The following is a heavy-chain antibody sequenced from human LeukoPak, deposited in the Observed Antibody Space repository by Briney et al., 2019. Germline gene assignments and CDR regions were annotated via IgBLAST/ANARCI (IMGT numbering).Heavy chain of an antibody. Sequence: GESLKISRTGSGYSFTSYWIGWVRQMPGKGLEWMGIIYPGDSDARYGPSFQGQVTISADKSINTAYLQWSSLKVSDTAMYYCARLAGLRLGELLPWGQGTLVTVSS. CDR2: IYPGDSDA. V-gene: IGHV5-51*01. D-gene: IGHD3-16*01. CDR3: ARLAGLRLGELLP. CDR1: GYSFTSYW. J-gene: IGHJ5*02.